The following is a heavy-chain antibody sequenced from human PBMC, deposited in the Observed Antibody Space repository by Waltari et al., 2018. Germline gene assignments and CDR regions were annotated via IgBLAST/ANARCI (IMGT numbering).Heavy chain of an antibody. CDR3: ARRGGYLYYYYYMDV. J-gene: IGHJ6*03. D-gene: IGHD3-22*01. CDR2: INHSGST. V-gene: IGHV4-34*01. Sequence: QVQLQQWGAGLLKPSETLSLTCAVYGGSFSGYYWSWIRQPPWKGLEWIGEINHSGSTNYNPSLKSRVTISVDTSKNQFSLKLSSVTAADTAVYYCARRGGYLYYYYYMDVWGKGTTVTVSS. CDR1: GGSFSGYY.